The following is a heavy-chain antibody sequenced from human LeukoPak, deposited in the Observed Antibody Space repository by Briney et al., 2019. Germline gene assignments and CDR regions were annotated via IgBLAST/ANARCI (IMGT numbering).Heavy chain of an antibody. CDR1: GYSFTDYY. D-gene: IGHD2-21*01. V-gene: IGHV1-2*02. J-gene: IGHJ5*02. CDR2: INPNSGST. Sequence: ASVKVSCRTSGYSFTDYYMHWVRQAPGQGLEWMGWINPNSGSTSSEQKLQGRVTMTRDTSITTVYMEVSWLTSDDTAIYYCARADRLHGGPYLIGPWGQGTLVSVSS. CDR3: ARADRLHGGPYLIGP.